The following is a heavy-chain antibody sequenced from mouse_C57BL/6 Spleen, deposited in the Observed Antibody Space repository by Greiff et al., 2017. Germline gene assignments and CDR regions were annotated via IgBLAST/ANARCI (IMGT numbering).Heavy chain of an antibody. CDR2: IYPRSGNT. J-gene: IGHJ2*01. V-gene: IGHV1-81*01. CDR1: GYTFTSSG. D-gene: IGHD1-1*01. Sequence: QVQLQQSGAELARPGASVKLSCKASGYTFTSSGISWVKQRTGQGLEWIGEIYPRSGNTYYNEKFKGKATLTADKASSTAYMELRSLTSEDAAVYFCARRDYSYDFGDWGPGTTLTVSS. CDR3: ARRDYSYDFGD.